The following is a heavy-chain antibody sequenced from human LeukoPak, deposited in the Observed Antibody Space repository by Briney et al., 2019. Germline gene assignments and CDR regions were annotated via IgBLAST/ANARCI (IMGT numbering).Heavy chain of an antibody. D-gene: IGHD4-17*01. CDR3: ASHGDYLPDYFDY. V-gene: IGHV3-7*01. Sequence: PGGSLRLSCAASGFTFSSYWMSWVRQAPGKGLEWVANIKQDGSGKYYVDSVKGRFTISRDNAKNSLYLQMNSLRAEDTAVYYCASHGDYLPDYFDYWGQGTLVTVSS. CDR1: GFTFSSYW. CDR2: IKQDGSGK. J-gene: IGHJ4*02.